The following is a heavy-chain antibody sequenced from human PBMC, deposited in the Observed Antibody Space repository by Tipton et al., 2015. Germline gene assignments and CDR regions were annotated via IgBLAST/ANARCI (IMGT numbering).Heavy chain of an antibody. D-gene: IGHD2-15*01. Sequence: TLSLTCSVSGASISSSNYYWDWVRQPPGKGLEWIGNTYDSGRTSYNPSLRSRVTISADVSHNQFSLRLSSVTAADTAVYYCAREVRHCAGGSCYSLDHWGQGALVTVSS. CDR2: TYDSGRT. V-gene: IGHV4-39*02. CDR1: GASISSSNYY. CDR3: AREVRHCAGGSCYSLDH. J-gene: IGHJ4*02.